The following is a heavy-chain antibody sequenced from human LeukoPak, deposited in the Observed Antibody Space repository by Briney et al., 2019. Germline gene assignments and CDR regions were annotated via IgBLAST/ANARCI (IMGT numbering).Heavy chain of an antibody. J-gene: IGHJ4*02. CDR2: TIPIFGTA. CDR3: ARSDDSSGYYSY. D-gene: IGHD3-22*01. V-gene: IGHV1-69*05. CDR1: GGTFSSYA. Sequence: SVKVSCKASGGTFSSYAISWVRQAPGQGLEWMGGTIPIFGTANYAQKFQGRVTITTDESTSTAYMELSSLRSEDTAVYYCARSDDSSGYYSYWGQGTLVTVSS.